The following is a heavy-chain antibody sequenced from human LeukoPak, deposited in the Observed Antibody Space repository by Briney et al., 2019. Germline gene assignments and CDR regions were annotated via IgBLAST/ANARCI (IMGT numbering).Heavy chain of an antibody. CDR2: INPNSGGT. V-gene: IGHV1-2*02. Sequence: ASVRVSCKASGYTFTFYYIHWVRQAPGQGLEWMGWINPNSGGTNYARTFQGRVNMTRNTSISTAYMDLSSLRSDDTAVYYCAREGYCSGDKCPVANWGQGTLVTVSS. D-gene: IGHD2-15*01. CDR1: GYTFTFYY. CDR3: AREGYCSGDKCPVAN. J-gene: IGHJ4*02.